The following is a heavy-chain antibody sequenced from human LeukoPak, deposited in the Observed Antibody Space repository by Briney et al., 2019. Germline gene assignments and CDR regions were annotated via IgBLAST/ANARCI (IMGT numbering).Heavy chain of an antibody. CDR2: IYTSGST. V-gene: IGHV4-4*07. CDR1: GGSVSNYY. D-gene: IGHD6-13*01. J-gene: IGHJ5*02. CDR3: ARDPYGQLDWFDP. Sequence: SETLSLTCTVSGGSVSNYYWSWIRQPAGKGLEWIGRIYTSGSTNYNPSLKSRVTMSVDTSKNQFSQKLSSVTAADTAAYYCARDPYGQLDWFDPWGQGTLVTVSS.